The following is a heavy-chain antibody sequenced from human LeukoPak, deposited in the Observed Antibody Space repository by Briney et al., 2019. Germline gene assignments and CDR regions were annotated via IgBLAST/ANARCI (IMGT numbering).Heavy chain of an antibody. D-gene: IGHD6-19*01. V-gene: IGHV1-2*02. Sequence: ASVKVSCKASGYTFTGYYMHWVRQAPGQGLEWIGWINPNSGGTNYAQKFQGRVTMTRDTSISTAYMELSRLRSDDTAVYYCATPYALAGPLDYWGQGTLVTVSS. CDR3: ATPYALAGPLDY. J-gene: IGHJ4*02. CDR1: GYTFTGYY. CDR2: INPNSGGT.